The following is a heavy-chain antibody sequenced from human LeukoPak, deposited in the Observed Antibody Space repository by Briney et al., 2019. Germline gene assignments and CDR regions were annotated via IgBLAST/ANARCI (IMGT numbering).Heavy chain of an antibody. J-gene: IGHJ4*02. D-gene: IGHD4-17*01. CDR1: GGTFSSYA. Sequence: ASVKVSCKASGGTFSSYAISWVRQAPGQGLERMGGIIPIFGTANYAQKFQGRVTITADESTSTAYMELSSLRSEDTAVYYCARKATVNSFDYWGQGTLVTVSS. CDR2: IIPIFGTA. CDR3: ARKATVNSFDY. V-gene: IGHV1-69*13.